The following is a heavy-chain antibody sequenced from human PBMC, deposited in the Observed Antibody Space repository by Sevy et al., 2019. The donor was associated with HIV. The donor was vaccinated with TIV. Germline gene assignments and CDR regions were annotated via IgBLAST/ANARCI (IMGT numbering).Heavy chain of an antibody. CDR2: ISYDGSYK. Sequence: GRSLRLSCAASGFTFSANAMHWVRQAPGKGLEWVAVISYDGSYKSYADSVKGRFTISRDDSKNTLYLQMNSLTPDDMALYYCAKDCGYSIGWSVGYWGQGSLVTVSS. CDR1: GFTFSANA. V-gene: IGHV3-30*18. CDR3: AKDCGYSIGWSVGY. J-gene: IGHJ4*02. D-gene: IGHD6-19*01.